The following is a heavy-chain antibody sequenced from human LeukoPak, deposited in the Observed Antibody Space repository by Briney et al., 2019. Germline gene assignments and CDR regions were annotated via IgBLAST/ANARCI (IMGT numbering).Heavy chain of an antibody. D-gene: IGHD4-11*01. J-gene: IGHJ3*02. V-gene: IGHV3-30*03. CDR3: ARERDDYSNYVQNGGDAFDI. CDR2: ISPDGSRT. CDR1: GFAFSDYG. Sequence: GGSLRLSCVASGFAFSDYGMDWVRQAPGKGLEWVAVISPDGSRTYYADSVKGRFTISRDNSKNTLYLQMHSLRAEDTAVYYCARERDDYSNYVQNGGDAFDIWGQGTMVTVSS.